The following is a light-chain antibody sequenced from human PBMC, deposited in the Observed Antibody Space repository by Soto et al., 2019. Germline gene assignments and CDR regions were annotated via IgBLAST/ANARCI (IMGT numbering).Light chain of an antibody. J-gene: IGLJ3*02. CDR1: SGSVSTSYY. Sequence: QTVVTQEPSFSVSPGGTVTLTCGLSSGSVSTSYYPSWYQQTPGQAPRTLIYSTYTRSSGVPDRFSGSILGNKAALTITGAQADDESDYYCVLYMGSGIYWVFGGGTKVTVL. CDR2: STY. CDR3: VLYMGSGIYWV. V-gene: IGLV8-61*01.